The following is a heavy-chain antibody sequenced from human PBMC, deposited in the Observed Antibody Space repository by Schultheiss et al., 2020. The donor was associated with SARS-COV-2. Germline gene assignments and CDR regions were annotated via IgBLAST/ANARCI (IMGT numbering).Heavy chain of an antibody. CDR3: ARDAGDYRSYYYYGMDV. Sequence: SQTLSLTCAISGDSVSSNSAAWNWIRQSPSRGLEWLGRTYYRSKWYNDYAVSVKSRITINPDTSKNQFSLQLNSVTPEDTAVYYCARDAGDYRSYYYYGMDVWGQGTTVTVSS. CDR1: GDSVSSNSAA. CDR2: TYYRSKWYN. J-gene: IGHJ6*02. D-gene: IGHD4-11*01. V-gene: IGHV6-1*01.